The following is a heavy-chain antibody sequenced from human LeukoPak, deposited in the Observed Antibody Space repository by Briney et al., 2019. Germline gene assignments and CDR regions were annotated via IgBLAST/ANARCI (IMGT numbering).Heavy chain of an antibody. CDR3: ARAGRDGYNYADY. D-gene: IGHD5-24*01. Sequence: GGSLRLSCAASGFTFSSYGMHWVRQAPGKGLEWVAVIWYDGSNKYYADSVKGRFTISRDNSKNTLYLQMNSLRAEDTAVYYCARAGRDGYNYADYWGQGTLVTVSS. V-gene: IGHV3-33*01. CDR1: GFTFSSYG. CDR2: IWYDGSNK. J-gene: IGHJ4*02.